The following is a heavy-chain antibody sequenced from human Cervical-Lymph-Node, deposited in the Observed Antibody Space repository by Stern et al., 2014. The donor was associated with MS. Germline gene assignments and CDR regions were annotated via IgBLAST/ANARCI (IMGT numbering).Heavy chain of an antibody. D-gene: IGHD2-2*01. CDR1: GGTFSRYA. J-gene: IGHJ3*01. CDR3: ARDLAAMGNYDAFDF. V-gene: IGHV1-69*01. CDR2: IIPMFGTT. Sequence: QVQLVQSGAAVKKPGSSVKVSCKASGGTFSRYAISWVRQAPGQGLEWMGGIIPMFGTTAHAQKFQGRVTITADESTGTAYMELSSLTSQDTAVYYCARDLAAMGNYDAFDFWGQGTMVTVSS.